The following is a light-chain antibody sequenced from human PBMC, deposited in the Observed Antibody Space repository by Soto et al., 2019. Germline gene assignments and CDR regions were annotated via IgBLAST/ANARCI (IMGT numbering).Light chain of an antibody. J-gene: IGLJ2*01. CDR3: SSYTNSDTHI. CDR2: EVS. CDR1: SSDVGGYNY. V-gene: IGLV2-14*01. Sequence: QLVLTQPASVSGSPGQSITISCTGTSSDVGGYNYVSWYQQHPGKAPKLMISEVSDRPSGVSDRFSGSKSGNTASLTISGLQAEDEADYYCSSYTNSDTHIFGGGTQLTVL.